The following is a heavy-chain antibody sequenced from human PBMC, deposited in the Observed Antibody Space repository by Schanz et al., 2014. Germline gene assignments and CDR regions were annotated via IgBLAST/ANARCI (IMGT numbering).Heavy chain of an antibody. J-gene: IGHJ4*02. CDR3: ARESSNDIVLVPGAVFDH. Sequence: EVQLVESGGGLVQPGGSLRLSCAASGFTFSSHWMHWVRQDPGKGLVWVARINSVGSNTDYADSVTGRFTISRDNAKNSVYLQMNGLRVEDTAVYYCARESSNDIVLVPGAVFDHWGQGILVTVSS. V-gene: IGHV3-74*01. CDR1: GFTFSSHW. D-gene: IGHD2-2*01. CDR2: INSVGSNT.